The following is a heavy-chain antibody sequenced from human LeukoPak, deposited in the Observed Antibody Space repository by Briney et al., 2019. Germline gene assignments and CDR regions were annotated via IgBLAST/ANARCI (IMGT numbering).Heavy chain of an antibody. V-gene: IGHV3-64*01. D-gene: IGHD6-13*01. Sequence: GGSLRLSCAASGFTFTSYSMNWVRQAPGKGLEYVSAISSNGGSTYYANSVKGRFTISRDNSKNTLYLQMGSLRDEDMAVYYCARRGSSNWYVDYWGQGTLVTVSS. J-gene: IGHJ4*02. CDR3: ARRGSSNWYVDY. CDR1: GFTFTSYS. CDR2: ISSNGGST.